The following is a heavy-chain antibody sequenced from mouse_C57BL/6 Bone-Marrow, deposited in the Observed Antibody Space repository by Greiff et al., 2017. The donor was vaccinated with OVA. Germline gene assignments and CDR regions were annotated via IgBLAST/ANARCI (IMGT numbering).Heavy chain of an antibody. D-gene: IGHD3-3*01. CDR2: ISDGGSYT. CDR1: GFTFSSYA. J-gene: IGHJ2*01. CDR3: ARDKGLDY. V-gene: IGHV5-4*01. Sequence: EVKVVESGGGLVKPGGSLKLSCAASGFTFSSYAMSWVRQTPEKRLEWVATISDGGSYTYYPDNVKGRFTISRDNAKNNLYLQMSHLKSEDTAMYYCARDKGLDYWGQGTTLTVSS.